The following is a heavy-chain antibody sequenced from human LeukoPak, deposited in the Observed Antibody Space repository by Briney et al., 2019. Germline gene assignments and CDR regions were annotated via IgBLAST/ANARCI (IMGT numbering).Heavy chain of an antibody. J-gene: IGHJ4*02. D-gene: IGHD1-26*01. CDR1: GFTFGNAW. V-gene: IGHV3-72*01. CDR2: TRNKANSYTT. CDR3: ARGGSYYPDDY. Sequence: GGSLRLSCAASGFTFGNAWMSWVRQAPGKGLEWVGRTRNKANSYTTEYAASVKGRFTISRDDSKNSLYLQMNNLKTEDTAVYYCARGGSYYPDDYWGQGTLVTVSS.